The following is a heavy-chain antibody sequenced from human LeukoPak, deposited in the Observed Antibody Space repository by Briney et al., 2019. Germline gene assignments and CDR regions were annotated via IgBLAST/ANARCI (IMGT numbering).Heavy chain of an antibody. D-gene: IGHD4-17*01. J-gene: IGHJ5*02. CDR3: VRDRVGEYSGDNLFDL. CDR1: GFTFSGYE. CDR2: VGTSGATT. V-gene: IGHV3-48*03. Sequence: GGTLRLSCSAYGFTFSGYEMNWVRQAPGKGLEWLSYVGTSGATTPYADSVRDRFSISRHNAKNLLYLQMNSLRVDDTAVYYCVRDRVGEYSGDNLFDLWGQGTLVTVSS.